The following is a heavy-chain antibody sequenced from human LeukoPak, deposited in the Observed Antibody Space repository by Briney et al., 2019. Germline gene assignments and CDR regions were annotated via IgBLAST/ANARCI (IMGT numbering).Heavy chain of an antibody. Sequence: GGSLRLSCAASGFTFSSYGMHWVRQAPGKGLEWVAVIAYDGSFKYYADSVKGRATISRDNIKNTLHLEMNSLRSEDTAVYYCAREGTMPAAGTNSLGAFDIWGQGTMVTVSS. CDR3: AREGTMPAAGTNSLGAFDI. V-gene: IGHV3-30*19. CDR1: GFTFSSYG. D-gene: IGHD6-13*01. J-gene: IGHJ3*02. CDR2: IAYDGSFK.